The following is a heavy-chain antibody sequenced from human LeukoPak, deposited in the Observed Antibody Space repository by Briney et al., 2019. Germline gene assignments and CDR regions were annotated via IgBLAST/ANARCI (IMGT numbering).Heavy chain of an antibody. CDR1: GFTFSSYS. CDR2: IKSKTDGGTT. Sequence: GGSLRLSCAASGFTFSSYSMNWVRQAPGKGLEWVGRIKSKTDGGTTDYAAPVKGRFTISRDDSKNTLYLQMNSLKTEDTAVYYCAIHLLYLFDYWGQGTLVTVSS. J-gene: IGHJ4*02. V-gene: IGHV3-15*01. CDR3: AIHLLYLFDY. D-gene: IGHD2-15*01.